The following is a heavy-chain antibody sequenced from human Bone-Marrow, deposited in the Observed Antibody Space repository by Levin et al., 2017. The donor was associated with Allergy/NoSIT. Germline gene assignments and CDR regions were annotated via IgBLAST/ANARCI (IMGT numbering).Heavy chain of an antibody. D-gene: IGHD3-10*01. CDR3: AREVSVYYGSGTYYNVPDRPYFDY. Sequence: GGSLRLSCKASGSTFTGYYIHWVRQAPGQGLEWMGRINPNSGGTNYAQKFQGRVTMTRDTSISTAYMELSRLRSADTAVYYCAREVSVYYGSGTYYNVPDRPYFDYWGQGTLVTVSS. CDR1: GSTFTGYY. V-gene: IGHV1-2*06. CDR2: INPNSGGT. J-gene: IGHJ4*02.